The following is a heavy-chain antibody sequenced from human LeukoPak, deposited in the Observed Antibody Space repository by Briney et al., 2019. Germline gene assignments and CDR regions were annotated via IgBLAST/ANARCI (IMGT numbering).Heavy chain of an antibody. D-gene: IGHD5-18*01. J-gene: IGHJ4*02. Sequence: GGSLRLSCAASRFTFSNYEMNWVRQAPGQGLEWVSYISSSGSIMYYADSVKGRFTISRDNAKNSLYLQMNSLRAEDTALYYCASGGSYGYVDWGQGTLVTVSS. CDR3: ASGGSYGYVD. CDR2: ISSSGSIM. V-gene: IGHV3-48*03. CDR1: RFTFSNYE.